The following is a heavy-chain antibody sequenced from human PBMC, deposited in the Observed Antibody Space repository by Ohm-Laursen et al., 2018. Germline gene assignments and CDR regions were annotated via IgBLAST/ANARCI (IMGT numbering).Heavy chain of an antibody. CDR2: IIPMFGIA. D-gene: IGHD2-2*01. J-gene: IGHJ4*02. Sequence: GASVKVSCKSSGGTFISYTINWVRQAPGQGLEWMGGIIPMFGIANYAQKFQDRVTITADKSTNTAYMELRSLRSDDTAVYYCVRDPPQDTSAYYDYWGQGTLVTVSS. CDR3: VRDPPQDTSAYYDY. V-gene: IGHV1-69*10. CDR1: GGTFISYT.